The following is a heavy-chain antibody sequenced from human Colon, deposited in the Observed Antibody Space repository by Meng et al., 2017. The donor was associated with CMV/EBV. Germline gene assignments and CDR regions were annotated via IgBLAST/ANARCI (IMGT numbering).Heavy chain of an antibody. CDR3: ARGLGHASNNSHDY. Sequence: GESLKISCAASGFTFNSYWMHWVRQAPGKGLVWVSRINSDGSTTNYADSVKGRFTISRDNAKNTLYLQMNSLRAEDTAMYFCARGLGHASNNSHDYWGQGTLVTVSS. V-gene: IGHV3-74*01. D-gene: IGHD1-1*01. CDR2: INSDGSTT. J-gene: IGHJ4*02. CDR1: GFTFNSYW.